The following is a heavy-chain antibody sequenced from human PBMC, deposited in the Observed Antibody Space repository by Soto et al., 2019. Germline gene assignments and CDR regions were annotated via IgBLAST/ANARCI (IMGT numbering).Heavy chain of an antibody. Sequence: EVQLVESGGGLVKPGGSLRLSCAASGFTFSSYSMNWVRQAPGKGLEWVSSISSSSSYIYYADSVKGRFTISRDNAKNSLYLQMNSLRAEDTAVYYCARDNSIVVVPAAIGYYGMDVWGQGTTVTVSS. CDR1: GFTFSSYS. CDR3: ARDNSIVVVPAAIGYYGMDV. D-gene: IGHD2-2*02. CDR2: ISSSSSYI. V-gene: IGHV3-21*01. J-gene: IGHJ6*02.